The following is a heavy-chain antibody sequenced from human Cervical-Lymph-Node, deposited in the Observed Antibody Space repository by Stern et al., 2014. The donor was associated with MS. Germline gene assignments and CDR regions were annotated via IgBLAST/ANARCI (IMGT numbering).Heavy chain of an antibody. CDR2: LYYSGST. V-gene: IGHV4-59*01. CDR1: GASLSASY. Sequence: QLQLQALCPGLVKPSEILSLTCTVSGASLSASYWSWIRLPPGKGLAWIGYLYYSGSTTYNPTLKSRVTMSVDTSRSQFSLRLSSVTAADTAVYYCARDVGMDSWGQGTLVTVSS. CDR3: ARDVGMDS. J-gene: IGHJ5*01. D-gene: IGHD6-13*01.